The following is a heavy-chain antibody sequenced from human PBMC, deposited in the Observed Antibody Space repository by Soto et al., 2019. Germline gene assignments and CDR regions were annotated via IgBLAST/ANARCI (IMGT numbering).Heavy chain of an antibody. V-gene: IGHV4-59*01. J-gene: IGHJ5*02. CDR3: AREYDSPQFDP. CDR2: IYYSGST. CDR1: GGSISSYY. Sequence: SETLSLTCTVSGGSISSYYWRWIRQPPGKGLEWIGYIYYSGSTNYNPSLKSRVTISVDTSKNQFSLKLSSVTAADTAEYYCAREYDSPQFDPWGQGTLVTVSS. D-gene: IGHD3-16*01.